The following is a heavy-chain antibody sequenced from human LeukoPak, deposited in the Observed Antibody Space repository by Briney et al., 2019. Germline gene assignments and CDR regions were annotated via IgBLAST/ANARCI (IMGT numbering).Heavy chain of an antibody. CDR1: GGSFSGYY. CDR2: INHSGST. CDR3: ARGDPYYYDSSGLARGYFDC. V-gene: IGHV4-34*01. D-gene: IGHD3-22*01. J-gene: IGHJ4*02. Sequence: PSETLSLTCAVYGGSFSGYYWSWIRQPPGKGLEWIGEINHSGSTNYNPSLKSRVTISVDTSKNQFSLKLSSVTAADTAVYYCARGDPYYYDSSGLARGYFDCWGQGTLVTVSS.